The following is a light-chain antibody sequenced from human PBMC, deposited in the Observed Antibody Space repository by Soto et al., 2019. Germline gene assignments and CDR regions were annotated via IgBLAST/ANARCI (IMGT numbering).Light chain of an antibody. CDR3: SSYTSSSLHV. Sequence: QSVLTQPASVSGSPEQSITISCTGTSSDVGGYNYVSWYQQHPGKAPKLMIYDVSNRPSGVSNRFSGSKSGNTASLTISGLQAEDEADYYCSSYTSSSLHVFGTGTKATVL. CDR2: DVS. V-gene: IGLV2-14*03. CDR1: SSDVGGYNY. J-gene: IGLJ1*01.